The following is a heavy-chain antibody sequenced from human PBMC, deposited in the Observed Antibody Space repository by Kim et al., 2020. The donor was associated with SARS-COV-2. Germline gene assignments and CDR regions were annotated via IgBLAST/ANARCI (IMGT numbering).Heavy chain of an antibody. J-gene: IGHJ4*02. D-gene: IGHD6-6*01. V-gene: IGHV3-30*02. CDR3: AKDLLYSSSSTNVY. Sequence: ADSVKGRFTISRDNSKNTLYLQMNSLRAEDTAVYYCAKDLLYSSSSTNVYWGQGTLVTVSS.